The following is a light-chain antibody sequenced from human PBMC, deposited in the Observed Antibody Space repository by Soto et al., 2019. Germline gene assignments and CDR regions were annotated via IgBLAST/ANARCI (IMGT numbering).Light chain of an antibody. Sequence: MVLTKSPWTLSFSSGEGATLSCWASQTVSSNYLAWYQQRPGQAPRLIIYGASTRATGIPDRFSGSGSGTEFTLTIRRLEPEDFAVYYCQQYGSSPRTFGQGTEVDIK. J-gene: IGKJ1*01. V-gene: IGKV3-20*01. CDR2: GAS. CDR1: QTVSSNY. CDR3: QQYGSSPRT.